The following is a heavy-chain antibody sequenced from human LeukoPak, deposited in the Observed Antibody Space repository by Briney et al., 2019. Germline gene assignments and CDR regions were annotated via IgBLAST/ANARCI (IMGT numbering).Heavy chain of an antibody. D-gene: IGHD3-9*01. CDR1: GFTVSSNY. V-gene: IGHV3-66*01. J-gene: IGHJ3*02. CDR3: AKAGFYDILTDGLDI. Sequence: PGGSLRLSCAASGFTVSSNYMSWVRQAPGKGLEWVSVIYSGGSTYYADSVKGRFTISRDDSKNTLYLQMNSLRAEDTAVYYCAKAGFYDILTDGLDIWGQGTMVIVSS. CDR2: IYSGGST.